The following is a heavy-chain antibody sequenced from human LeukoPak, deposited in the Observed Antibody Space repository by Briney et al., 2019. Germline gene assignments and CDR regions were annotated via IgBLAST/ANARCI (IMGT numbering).Heavy chain of an antibody. D-gene: IGHD6-13*01. CDR3: AKDEGSWYRRYYNYYYMDV. CDR1: GFTFSSYG. Sequence: GGSLRLSCAASGFTFSSYGMHWVRQAPGKGLEWVAFIRYDGSNKYYADSVKGRFTISRDNSKNTLYLQMNSLRAEDTAVYYCAKDEGSWYRRYYNYYYMDVWGKGTTVTVSS. V-gene: IGHV3-30*02. CDR2: IRYDGSNK. J-gene: IGHJ6*03.